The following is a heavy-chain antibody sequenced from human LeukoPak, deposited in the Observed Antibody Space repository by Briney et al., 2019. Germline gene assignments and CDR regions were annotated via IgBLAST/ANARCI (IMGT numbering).Heavy chain of an antibody. Sequence: SETLSLTCTVSGGSISSYYWSWIRQPAGKGLEWIGRIYTSGSTNYNPSLKSRVTMSVGTSKNQFSLKLSSVTAADTAVYYCARDSGSSGWYLVDYWGQGTLVTVSS. D-gene: IGHD6-19*01. CDR2: IYTSGST. V-gene: IGHV4-4*07. J-gene: IGHJ4*02. CDR3: ARDSGSSGWYLVDY. CDR1: GGSISSYY.